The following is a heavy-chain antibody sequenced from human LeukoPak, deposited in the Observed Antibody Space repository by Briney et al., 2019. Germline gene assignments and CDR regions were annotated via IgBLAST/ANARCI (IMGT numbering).Heavy chain of an antibody. Sequence: QPGGSLRLSCAASGFTFSSYEMNWVRQAPGKGLEWVSYNSSSGSTIYYADSVKGRFTISRDNAKNSLYLQMNSLRAEDTAVYYCARDRMGYYDSSGYFDYWGQGTLVTVSS. CDR2: NSSSGSTI. D-gene: IGHD3-22*01. J-gene: IGHJ4*02. CDR3: ARDRMGYYDSSGYFDY. CDR1: GFTFSSYE. V-gene: IGHV3-48*03.